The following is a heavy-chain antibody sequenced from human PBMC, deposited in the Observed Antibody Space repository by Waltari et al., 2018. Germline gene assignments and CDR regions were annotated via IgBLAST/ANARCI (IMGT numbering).Heavy chain of an antibody. D-gene: IGHD1-26*01. CDR1: GFTFSSYS. V-gene: IGHV3-21*01. CDR2: ISSSSSYI. J-gene: IGHJ3*02. Sequence: EVQLVESGGGLVKPGGSLRLSCAASGFTFSSYSMNWVRQAPGKGLEWVSSISSSSSYIYYADSVNGRFTISRDNAKNSLYLQMNSLRAEDTAVYYCARVGATMNFDIWGQGTMVTVSS. CDR3: ARVGATMNFDI.